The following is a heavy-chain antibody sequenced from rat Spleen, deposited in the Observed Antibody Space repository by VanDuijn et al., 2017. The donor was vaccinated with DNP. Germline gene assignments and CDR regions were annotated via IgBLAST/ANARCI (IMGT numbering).Heavy chain of an antibody. Sequence: QVQLKESGPGLVQSSQTLSLTCTVSGFSLTSYIITWVRQPPGKGLEWIAAISGGGTTYYSSGLKSRLSISRDTSKSQVLLKMNSLQTEDTAMYFCARWHLYLNYFDYWGQGVMVTVSS. D-gene: IGHD1-2*01. CDR3: ARWHLYLNYFDY. CDR2: ISGGGTT. J-gene: IGHJ2*01. V-gene: IGHV2-6*01. CDR1: GFSLTSYI.